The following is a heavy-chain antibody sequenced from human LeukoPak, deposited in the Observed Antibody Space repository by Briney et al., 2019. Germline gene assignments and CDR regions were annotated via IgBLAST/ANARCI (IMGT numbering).Heavy chain of an antibody. CDR1: GGSISSYY. V-gene: IGHV4-59*01. CDR3: ASNDYGDYQSDY. J-gene: IGHJ4*02. D-gene: IGHD4-17*01. CDR2: VYYSGST. Sequence: SETLSLTCTVSGGSISSYYWSWIRQPPGKGLEWIGYVYYSGSTNYNPSLKSRVIISVDTSKNQFSLKLTSVTTADTAMYYCASNDYGDYQSDYWDQGTLVTVSS.